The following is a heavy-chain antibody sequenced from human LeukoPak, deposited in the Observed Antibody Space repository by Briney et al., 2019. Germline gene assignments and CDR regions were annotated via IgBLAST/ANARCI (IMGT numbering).Heavy chain of an antibody. Sequence: GGSLRLSCEASGFSFSSFWMHWVRQAPGEGLVWVSRLNEDGGITNYADFAKGRFTISRDNARNTLYLQMNSLSADDTAVYYCTRDIGGRSAYWGEGTRVPVSS. D-gene: IGHD3-16*01. CDR2: LNEDGGIT. CDR1: GFSFSSFW. V-gene: IGHV3-74*01. CDR3: TRDIGGRSAY. J-gene: IGHJ1*01.